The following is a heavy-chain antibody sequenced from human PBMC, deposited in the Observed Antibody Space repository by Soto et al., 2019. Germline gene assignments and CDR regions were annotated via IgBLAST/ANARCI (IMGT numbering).Heavy chain of an antibody. CDR3: ARLGVRLLWFGELSYYYGMDV. D-gene: IGHD3-10*01. J-gene: IGHJ6*02. V-gene: IGHV4-39*01. CDR2: IYYSGST. CDR1: GGSISSSSYY. Sequence: SETLSLTCTVSGGSISSSSYYWGWIRQPPGKGLEWIGSIYYSGSTYYNPSLKSRVTISVDTSKNQFSLKLSSVTAADTAVYYCARLGVRLLWFGELSYYYGMDVWGQGTTVTVSS.